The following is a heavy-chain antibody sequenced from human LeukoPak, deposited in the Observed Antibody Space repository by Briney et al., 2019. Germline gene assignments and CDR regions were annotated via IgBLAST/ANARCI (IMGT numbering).Heavy chain of an antibody. CDR3: ARESDRDYHSEGPKY. CDR1: GFNFGAYS. V-gene: IGHV3-69-1*01. CDR2: ITSGDFV. D-gene: IGHD4-17*01. J-gene: IGHJ4*02. Sequence: GGSLRLSCAASGFNFGAYSMNWVRQAPGKGLEWVSSITSGDFVYFADALKGRFTISRDNSKNTVYLQMNSLRVEDTAVYSCARESDRDYHSEGPKYWGLGTLVTVSS.